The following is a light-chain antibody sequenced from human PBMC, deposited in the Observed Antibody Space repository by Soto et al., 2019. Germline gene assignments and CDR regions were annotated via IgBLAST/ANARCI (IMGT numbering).Light chain of an antibody. J-gene: IGKJ5*01. V-gene: IGKV3-15*01. CDR1: ESIRSD. Sequence: EIVMTQSPDILSVPPGDRATLSCRASESIRSDLAWYQQKPGQAPRLLIFGGSIRAADIPARFSGSGSGTEFTLTFGTLQSEDFAIYYCQQYHDWPTITFGQGTRLETK. CDR3: QQYHDWPTIT. CDR2: GGS.